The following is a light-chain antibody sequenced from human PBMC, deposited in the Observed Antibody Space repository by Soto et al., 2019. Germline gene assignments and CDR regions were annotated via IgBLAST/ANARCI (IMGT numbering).Light chain of an antibody. J-gene: IGKJ1*01. Sequence: EIVMTQSPATLSVSPGERATVSCRASQSVSRNLAWYQQKPGQAPRLLIYGASTRATGLPVRFSGSGSGTEFTLTISSLQSADFSVYYCQHYNNRPPWTFGQGTRVEIK. CDR3: QHYNNRPPWT. V-gene: IGKV3-15*01. CDR2: GAS. CDR1: QSVSRN.